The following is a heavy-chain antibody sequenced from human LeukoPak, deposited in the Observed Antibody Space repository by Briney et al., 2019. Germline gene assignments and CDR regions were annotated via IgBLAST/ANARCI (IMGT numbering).Heavy chain of an antibody. V-gene: IGHV3-7*01. Sequence: GGSLRLSCAASGFTLSSYGMSWGCQAPGKGLGRVANIKQDGSEKYYVDSVEGRTTISRANARNSLYLQMNSLRAEATAVYYCATGIKARSRITIFGVAPTGYWGQGPLVPVSS. CDR1: GFTLSSYG. CDR2: IKQDGSEK. D-gene: IGHD3-3*01. CDR3: ATGIKARSRITIFGVAPTGY. J-gene: IGHJ4*02.